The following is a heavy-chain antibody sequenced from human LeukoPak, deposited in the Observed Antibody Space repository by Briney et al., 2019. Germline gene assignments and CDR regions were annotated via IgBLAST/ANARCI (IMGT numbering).Heavy chain of an antibody. J-gene: IGHJ3*02. D-gene: IGHD6-19*01. V-gene: IGHV1-18*01. CDR3: ARDLRGQWLVSAFDT. CDR2: ISAYNGNT. Sequence: GASVKVSCKASGYTFTSYGISWVRQAPGQGLEWMGWISAYNGNTNYAQKLQGRVTMTTDTSTSTAYMELRSLRSDDTAVYYCARDLRGQWLVSAFDTWGQGTMVTVSS. CDR1: GYTFTSYG.